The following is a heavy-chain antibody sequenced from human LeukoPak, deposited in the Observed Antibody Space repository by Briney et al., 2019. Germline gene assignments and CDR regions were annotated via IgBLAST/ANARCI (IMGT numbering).Heavy chain of an antibody. CDR3: ARGDGGSYGFDY. J-gene: IGHJ4*02. V-gene: IGHV4-59*01. CDR1: GGSISSYY. Sequence: SETLSLTCTVSGGSISSYYWSWIRQPPGKGLEWIGYIYYGGSNNHNPPIKSRVTISVDMSKNQFSLKLSSVPAADTAVYYCARGDGGSYGFDYWGQGTLVTVSS. D-gene: IGHD1-26*01. CDR2: IYYGGSN.